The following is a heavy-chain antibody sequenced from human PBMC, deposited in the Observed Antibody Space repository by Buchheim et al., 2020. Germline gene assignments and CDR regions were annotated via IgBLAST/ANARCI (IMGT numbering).Heavy chain of an antibody. CDR1: GIAFRGYS. J-gene: IGHJ5*02. CDR3: ARSFSYWSGNWFDT. V-gene: IGHV3-48*02. Sequence: EVQLLESGGALVQPGQSLRLSCEAPGIAFRGYSMNWVRQAPGRGLEWLSHITSDSATIYYADSVKGRFTVSRDNAKNSVFLGMNSLRDEDTGVYFCARSFSYWSGNWFDTWGQGT. CDR2: ITSDSATI. D-gene: IGHD1-26*01.